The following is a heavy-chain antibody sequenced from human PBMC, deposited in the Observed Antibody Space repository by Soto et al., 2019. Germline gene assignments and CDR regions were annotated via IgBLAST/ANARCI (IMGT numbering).Heavy chain of an antibody. D-gene: IGHD3-10*01. J-gene: IGHJ6*02. V-gene: IGHV1-2*04. CDR3: ARDRRVLLWFGELVMYNGQYGMDV. Sequence: ASVKVSCKASGYTFTGYYMHGVRQAPGQGLEWMGWINPNSGGTTYAQKFQGWVTMTRDTSISTAYMELSRLRSDDTAVYYCARDRRVLLWFGELVMYNGQYGMDVWGQGTTVTVSS. CDR1: GYTFTGYY. CDR2: INPNSGGT.